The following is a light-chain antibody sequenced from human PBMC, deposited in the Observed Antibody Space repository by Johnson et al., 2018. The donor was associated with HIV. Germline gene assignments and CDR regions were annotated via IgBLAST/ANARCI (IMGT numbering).Light chain of an antibody. CDR3: AAWDDSLNGQV. CDR2: RSD. V-gene: IGLV1-44*01. J-gene: IGLJ1*01. Sequence: QSVLTQPPSASGTPGQRVTISCSGSSSNIGSNTVNWYQQLPGTAPKVLIYRSDQRPSGVPDRFSGSKSGTSASLAISGLQAEDEADYFWAAWDDSLNGQVCGTGTKVTVL. CDR1: SSNIGSNT.